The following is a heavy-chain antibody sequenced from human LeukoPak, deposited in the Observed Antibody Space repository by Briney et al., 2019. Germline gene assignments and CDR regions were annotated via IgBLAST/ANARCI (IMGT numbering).Heavy chain of an antibody. Sequence: GGSLRLSCVASGFSFRDSWMSLVRQAPGKGLEWVANMKRDGSEKFYVDSVKGRFTISRDNAKNSLYLQMNSLRVEDTAVYYCARHTRDGGYSALDCRGQGTLVTVSS. CDR2: MKRDGSEK. J-gene: IGHJ4*02. CDR1: GFSFRDSW. V-gene: IGHV3-7*01. CDR3: ARHTRDGGYSALDC. D-gene: IGHD3-22*01.